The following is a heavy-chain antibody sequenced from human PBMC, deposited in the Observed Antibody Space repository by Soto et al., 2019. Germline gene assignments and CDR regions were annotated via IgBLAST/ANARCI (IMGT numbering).Heavy chain of an antibody. D-gene: IGHD3-16*01. CDR1: GFDFNTYD. CDR2: ISGSGRKT. Sequence: EGQLLESGGGLVQPGGSLRLSCAASGFDFNTYDMSWVRQAPGKGPEWVSDISGSGRKTNYADSVKGRFTISRDNSKNTLYLQMNNLRVDDTAVYYCAGIMKAFGGVLDYWGPGALVTVSS. V-gene: IGHV3-23*01. CDR3: AGIMKAFGGVLDY. J-gene: IGHJ4*02.